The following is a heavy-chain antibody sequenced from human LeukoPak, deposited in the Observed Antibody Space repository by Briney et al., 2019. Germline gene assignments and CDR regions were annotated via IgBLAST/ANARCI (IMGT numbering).Heavy chain of an antibody. CDR2: INPNSGGT. CDR1: GYTFTGYY. J-gene: IGHJ4*02. D-gene: IGHD3-22*01. CDR3: ARARYDSSGYYGY. V-gene: IGHV1-2*02. Sequence: ASVKVSCKASGYTFTGYYMHWVRQAPGQGLEWMGWINPNSGGTNYAQKFQGRVTVTRDTSISTAYMELSRLRSDDTAVYYCARARYDSSGYYGYWGQGTLVTVSS.